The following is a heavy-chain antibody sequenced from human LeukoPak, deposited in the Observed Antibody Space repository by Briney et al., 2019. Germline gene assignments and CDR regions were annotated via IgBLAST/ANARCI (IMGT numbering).Heavy chain of an antibody. J-gene: IGHJ3*02. CDR3: ARRMTNGAFDI. V-gene: IGHV1-69*04. CDR2: IIPILGIA. Sequence: ASVKVSCKASGGTFSSYAISWVRQAPGQGLEWMGRIIPILGIANYAQKFQGRVTITADKSTSTAYMELSSLRSEDTAVYYCARRMTNGAFDIWGQGTMVTVSS. CDR1: GGTFSSYA. D-gene: IGHD4-11*01.